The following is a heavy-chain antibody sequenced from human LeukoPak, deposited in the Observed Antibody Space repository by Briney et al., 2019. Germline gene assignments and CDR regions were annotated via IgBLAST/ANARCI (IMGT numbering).Heavy chain of an antibody. D-gene: IGHD2-15*01. Sequence: GGSLRLSCAASGFTFSSYAMSWVRQAPGKGLEWVSAITGSGGSTYYADSVKGRFTISRDNSKNTLYLQMNSLRAEDTAVYYCARPDETSGGSCCGVDYWGQGTLVTVSS. CDR3: ARPDETSGGSCCGVDY. CDR2: ITGSGGST. J-gene: IGHJ4*02. CDR1: GFTFSSYA. V-gene: IGHV3-23*01.